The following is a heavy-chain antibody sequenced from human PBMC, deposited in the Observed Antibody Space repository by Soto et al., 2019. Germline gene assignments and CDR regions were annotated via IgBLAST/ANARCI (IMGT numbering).Heavy chain of an antibody. J-gene: IGHJ6*02. CDR3: ANPPPTMESTIYYYYGMDV. CDR2: ISGSGGST. Sequence: HPGGSLRLSCAASGFTFSNYAMTWVRQAPGKGLEWVSAISGSGGSTYYADSVKGRFTISRDNSKNTLYLQMDSLRAEDTAVYYCANPPPTMESTIYYYYGMDVWGQGTTVTVPS. V-gene: IGHV3-23*01. CDR1: GFTFSNYA. D-gene: IGHD1-26*01.